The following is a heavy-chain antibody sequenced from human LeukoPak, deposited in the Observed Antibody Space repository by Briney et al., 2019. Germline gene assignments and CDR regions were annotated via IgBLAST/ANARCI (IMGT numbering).Heavy chain of an antibody. CDR2: ISTDGNNE. CDR3: AKDQIGWAPGYVSGPLDQ. V-gene: IGHV3-30*18. Sequence: GRPLRLSCAASGFSFTMYGIHWVSQAPGKGLEWVAVISTDGNNEYYANSVKGRFTISRDNSKNTVYLQMTSLRTEDTAVYYCAKDQIGWAPGYVSGPLDQWGQGTLVTVSS. D-gene: IGHD6-19*01. CDR1: GFSFTMYG. J-gene: IGHJ4*02.